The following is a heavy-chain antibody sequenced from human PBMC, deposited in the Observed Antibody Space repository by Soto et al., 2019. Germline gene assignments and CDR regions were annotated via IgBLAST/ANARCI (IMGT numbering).Heavy chain of an antibody. CDR1: GASINSANSF. D-gene: IGHD6-19*01. J-gene: IGHJ4*02. CDR3: ARRRGSGWYAFDN. CDR2: FYYGGST. Sequence: KPSETLSLTCTVSGASINSANSFWGWIRQPPGKGLQWIGSFYYGGSTSYHPSLRRRVTISADTSNNQFSLKVTSVTAADTAKYYCARRRGSGWYAFDNWGQGTLVTVSS. V-gene: IGHV4-39*01.